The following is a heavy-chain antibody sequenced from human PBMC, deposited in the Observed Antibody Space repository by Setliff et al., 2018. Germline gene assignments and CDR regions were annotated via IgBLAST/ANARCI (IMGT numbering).Heavy chain of an antibody. Sequence: VASVKVSCKASGGTFRTDGFNWVRQVPGQGLEWMGRIIPVFRSAKYAQKFQGRVTISADESSSTAYMELSSLRSEDTAVYYCARGGMAAANRKGVFEYWGQGTLVTVSS. CDR2: IIPVFRSA. CDR3: ARGGMAAANRKGVFEY. CDR1: GGTFRTDG. D-gene: IGHD6-13*01. V-gene: IGHV1-69*13. J-gene: IGHJ4*02.